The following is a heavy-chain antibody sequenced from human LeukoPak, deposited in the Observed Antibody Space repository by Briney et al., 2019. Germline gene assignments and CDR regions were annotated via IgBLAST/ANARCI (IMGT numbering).Heavy chain of an antibody. CDR2: ISAYNGNT. Sequence: ASVKVSRKASGYTFTSYGISWVRQAPGQGLEWMGWISAYNGNTNYAQKLQGRVTMTTDTSTSTAYMELRSLRSGDTAVYYCARATLYSSGWLGDYWGQGTLVTVSS. D-gene: IGHD6-19*01. J-gene: IGHJ4*02. CDR1: GYTFTSYG. V-gene: IGHV1-18*01. CDR3: ARATLYSSGWLGDY.